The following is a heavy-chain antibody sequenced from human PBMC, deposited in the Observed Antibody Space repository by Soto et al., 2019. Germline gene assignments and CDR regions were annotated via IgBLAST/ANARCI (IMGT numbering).Heavy chain of an antibody. CDR2: IWHSGST. CDR1: GGSISSSY. Sequence: SETLSLTCIVSGGSISSSYWSWIRQPPGKALEWIGYIWHSGSTNSNPSLKSRVTISVDTSKNQFSLRLSSVTAADTAVYYCARGSSVVYDWGQGTLVIVSS. CDR3: ARGSSVVYD. V-gene: IGHV4-59*01. J-gene: IGHJ4*02. D-gene: IGHD2-15*01.